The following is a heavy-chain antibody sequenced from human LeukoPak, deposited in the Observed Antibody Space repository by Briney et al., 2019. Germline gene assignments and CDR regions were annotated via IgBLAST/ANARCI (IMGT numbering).Heavy chain of an antibody. Sequence: GRSLRLSCAASGFTFSSYAMTWVRQAPGKGLEWVSAISGSGADTHYADSAKGRFNISRDNSKNTVYLQMHSLRADDTAVYYCAFARAGIEAAGFDYWGQGTLVTVSS. CDR1: GFTFSSYA. D-gene: IGHD6-13*01. J-gene: IGHJ4*02. CDR3: AFARAGIEAAGFDY. CDR2: ISGSGADT. V-gene: IGHV3-23*01.